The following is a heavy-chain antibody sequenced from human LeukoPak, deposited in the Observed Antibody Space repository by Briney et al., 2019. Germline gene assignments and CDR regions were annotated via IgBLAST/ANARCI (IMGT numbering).Heavy chain of an antibody. CDR3: ARRNYYGSGSLFDY. CDR1: GFTFSSYE. CDR2: ISSSGSTI. J-gene: IGHJ4*02. D-gene: IGHD3-10*01. V-gene: IGHV3-48*03. Sequence: GGSLRLSCAASGFTFSSYEMNWVRQAPGKGLEWVSYISSSGSTIYYADSVKGRFTISRDNAKNSLYLQMNSLRAEDTAVYYCARRNYYGSGSLFDYWGQGTLVTVSS.